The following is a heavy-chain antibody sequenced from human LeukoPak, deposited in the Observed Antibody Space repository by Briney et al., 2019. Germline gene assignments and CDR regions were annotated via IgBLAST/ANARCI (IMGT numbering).Heavy chain of an antibody. Sequence: GGSLRLSCAASGLTFSSYAMSWVRQAPGKGLEWVSAISGSGGSTYYADSVKGRFTISRDNSKNTPYLQMNSLRAEDTAVYYCAKGAGYSSGWYPDYYYYYMDVWGKGTTVTVSS. CDR3: AKGAGYSSGWYPDYYYYYMDV. D-gene: IGHD6-19*01. V-gene: IGHV3-23*01. CDR1: GLTFSSYA. J-gene: IGHJ6*03. CDR2: ISGSGGST.